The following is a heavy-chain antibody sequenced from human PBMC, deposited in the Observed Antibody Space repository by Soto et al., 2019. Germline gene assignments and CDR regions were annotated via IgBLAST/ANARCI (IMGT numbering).Heavy chain of an antibody. D-gene: IGHD2-21*02. CDR3: ARDRCGGDYYPFAYYGMDV. J-gene: IGHJ6*02. CDR1: GFTFSSYG. CDR2: IWYDGSNK. V-gene: IGHV3-33*01. Sequence: GGSLRLSCAASGFTFSSYGMHWVRQAPGKGLEWVAVIWYDGSNKYYADSVKGRFTISRDNSKNTLYLQMNSLRAEDTAVYYCARDRCGGDYYPFAYYGMDVWGQGTTVTVSS.